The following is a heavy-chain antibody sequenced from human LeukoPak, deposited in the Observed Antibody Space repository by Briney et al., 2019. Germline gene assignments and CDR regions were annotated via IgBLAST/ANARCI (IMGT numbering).Heavy chain of an antibody. D-gene: IGHD2-15*01. Sequence: ASVKVSSKSSVYIFTEFYIHWVRQAPGQGLEWMGWINPNSGDTKSAQKFQGRVTMTRDRSVTTAYMDLSRLKSDDTAVYYCARCKDCSGSTWYCYYYYVLDVWGQGTTVTVSS. CDR3: ARCKDCSGSTWYCYYYYVLDV. CDR1: VYIFTEFY. CDR2: INPNSGDT. V-gene: IGHV1-2*02. J-gene: IGHJ6*02.